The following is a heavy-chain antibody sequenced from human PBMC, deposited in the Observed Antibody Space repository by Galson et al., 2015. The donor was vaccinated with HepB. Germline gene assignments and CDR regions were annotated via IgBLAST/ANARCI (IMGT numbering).Heavy chain of an antibody. CDR3: ARDWDDFWTGGNWFDP. D-gene: IGHD3-3*01. Sequence: SVKVSCKASGGTFSSYAISWVRQAPGQGLEWMGGIIPIFGTANYAQKFQGRVTITADESTSTAYMELSSLRSEDTAVYYCARDWDDFWTGGNWFDPWGQGTLVTVSS. J-gene: IGHJ5*02. CDR2: IIPIFGTA. CDR1: GGTFSSYA. V-gene: IGHV1-69*13.